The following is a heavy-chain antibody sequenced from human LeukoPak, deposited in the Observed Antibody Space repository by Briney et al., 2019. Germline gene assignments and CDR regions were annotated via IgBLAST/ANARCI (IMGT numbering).Heavy chain of an antibody. Sequence: GGSLRLPCAASGFTLSYYGMQWVRQAPGKGLEWVALIWHDGGKRYYADSVKGRFTISRDNSKNTLYLQMTTLRAEDTAVYYCARDADTSEFFSWLDLWGQGTLVTVSS. CDR2: IWHDGGKR. V-gene: IGHV3-33*01. D-gene: IGHD3-22*01. CDR3: ARDADTSEFFSWLDL. J-gene: IGHJ5*02. CDR1: GFTLSYYG.